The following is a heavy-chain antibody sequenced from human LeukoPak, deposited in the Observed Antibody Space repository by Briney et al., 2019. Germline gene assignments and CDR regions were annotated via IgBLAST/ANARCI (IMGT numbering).Heavy chain of an antibody. D-gene: IGHD3-22*01. V-gene: IGHV1-2*02. J-gene: IGHJ4*02. Sequence: GASVKVSCKASGYTFTGYYMHWVRQAPGQGLEWMGWINPNSGGTNYAQKFQGRVTMTRGTSISTAYMELSRLRSDDTAVYYCARGYGSGYYSPFYFDYWGQGTLVTVSS. CDR3: ARGYGSGYYSPFYFDY. CDR2: INPNSGGT. CDR1: GYTFTGYY.